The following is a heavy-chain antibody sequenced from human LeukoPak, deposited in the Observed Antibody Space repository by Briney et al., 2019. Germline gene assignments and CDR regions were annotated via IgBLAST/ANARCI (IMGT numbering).Heavy chain of an antibody. CDR3: ARARQYQLLSPQQHYGMDV. D-gene: IGHD2-2*01. V-gene: IGHV1-46*01. CDR2: INPSGGST. CDR1: GYTFTSYY. J-gene: IGHJ6*02. Sequence: ASVKVSCKASGYTFTSYYMHWVRQAPGQGLEWMGIINPSGGSTSYAKKFQGRVTMTRDTSTSTVYMELSSLRSEDTAVYYRARARQYQLLSPQQHYGMDVWGQGTTVTVSS.